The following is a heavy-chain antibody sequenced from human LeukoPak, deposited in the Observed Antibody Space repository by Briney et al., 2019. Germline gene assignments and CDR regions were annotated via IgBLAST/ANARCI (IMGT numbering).Heavy chain of an antibody. Sequence: GGSLRLSCAASGSTFSSYGMHWVRQAPGKGLEWVAFIRYDGINKYYADSVKGRFTISRDNSKNTLYLQMNSLRAEDTAVYYCAKGRGGYRADYWGQGTLVTVSS. CDR1: GSTFSSYG. D-gene: IGHD5-18*01. CDR3: AKGRGGYRADY. CDR2: IRYDGINK. J-gene: IGHJ4*02. V-gene: IGHV3-30*02.